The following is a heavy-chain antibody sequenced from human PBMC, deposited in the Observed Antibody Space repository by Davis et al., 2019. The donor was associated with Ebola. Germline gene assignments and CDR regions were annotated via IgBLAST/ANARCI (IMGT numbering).Heavy chain of an antibody. D-gene: IGHD2-2*01. V-gene: IGHV5-51*01. CDR2: IYPGDSDT. CDR1: GYSFTSYW. J-gene: IGHJ5*02. CDR3: ARHAAIVVVPAAMGYNWFDP. Sequence: GESLKISCKGSGYSFTSYWIGWVRQMPGKGLEWMRIIYPGDSDTRYSPSFQGQVTISADKSISTAYLQWSSLKASDTAMYYCARHAAIVVVPAAMGYNWFDPWGQGTLVTVSS.